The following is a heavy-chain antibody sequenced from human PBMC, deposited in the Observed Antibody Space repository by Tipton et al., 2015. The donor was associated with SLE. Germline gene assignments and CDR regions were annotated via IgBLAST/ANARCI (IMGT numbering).Heavy chain of an antibody. CDR3: ATFMPVRGYWYFDL. CDR2: IYTSGST. Sequence: LRLSCNVSGGSISSYYWSWIRQPPGKGLEWIGYIYTSGSTNYNPSLKSRVTISVDTSKNQFSLKLSSVTAADTAVYYCATFMPVRGYWYFDLWGRGTLVTVSS. CDR1: GGSISSYY. D-gene: IGHD2-2*01. V-gene: IGHV4-4*09. J-gene: IGHJ2*01.